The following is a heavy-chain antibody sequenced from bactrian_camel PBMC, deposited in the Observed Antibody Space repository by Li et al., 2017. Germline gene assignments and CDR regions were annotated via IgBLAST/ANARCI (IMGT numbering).Heavy chain of an antibody. D-gene: IGHD4*01. CDR3: VTSVKTMDDT. CDR1: GFTFSSDY. J-gene: IGHJ6*01. Sequence: QVQLVESGGGLVQPGGSLRLSCAASGFTFSSDYMTWVRQGPGKRLEWVSTIYSPTSTWYSNAVKGRFTISRDTVKNTVYLQMDCLKPEDTALYFCVTSVKTMDDTWGQGTQVTVS. V-gene: IGHV3-2*01. CDR2: IYSPTST.